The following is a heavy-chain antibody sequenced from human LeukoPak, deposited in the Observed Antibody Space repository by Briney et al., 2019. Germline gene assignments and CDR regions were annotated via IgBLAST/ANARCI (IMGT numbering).Heavy chain of an antibody. CDR3: ARAYSGYDLYFDY. J-gene: IGHJ4*02. CDR1: GYTFTGYY. Sequence: ASVKVSCKASGYTFTGYYMHRVRQAPGQGLEWMGRINPNSGGTNYAQKFQGRVTMTRDTSISTAYMELSRLRSDDTAVYYCARAYSGYDLYFDYWGQGTLVTVSS. D-gene: IGHD5-12*01. CDR2: INPNSGGT. V-gene: IGHV1-2*06.